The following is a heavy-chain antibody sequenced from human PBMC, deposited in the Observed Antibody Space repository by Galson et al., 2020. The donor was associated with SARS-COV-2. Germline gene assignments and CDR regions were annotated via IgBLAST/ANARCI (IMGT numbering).Heavy chain of an antibody. CDR1: GSYISSGCYY. Sequence: SETLSLTCAVSGSYISSGCYYWNWIRQHPGKGLEWIGYISYSGGTYYTPSLKSRVTISVDTSKNQFSLKLSSVTAADPAVYSCARLHCTTSTICGVVVLIRIGGFDPWGQGTLVSVSS. CDR2: ISYSGGT. V-gene: IGHV4-31*11. CDR3: ARLHCTTSTICGVVVLIRIGGFDP. J-gene: IGHJ5*02. D-gene: IGHD3-3*01.